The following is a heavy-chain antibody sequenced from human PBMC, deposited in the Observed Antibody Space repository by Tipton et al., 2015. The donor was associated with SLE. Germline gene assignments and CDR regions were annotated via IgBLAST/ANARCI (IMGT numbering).Heavy chain of an antibody. CDR1: GYTFTGYY. CDR2: INPNSGGT. Sequence: QSGPEVKKPGASVKVSCKASGYTFTGYYMHWVRQAPGQGLEWMGWINPNSGGTNYAQKFQGRVTMTRDTSINTAYMELSRLRSDDTAVYYCAGGYCSSTSCGGTGLDYWGQRTLVTGSS. V-gene: IGHV1-2*02. J-gene: IGHJ4*02. CDR3: AGGYCSSTSCGGTGLDY. D-gene: IGHD2-2*01.